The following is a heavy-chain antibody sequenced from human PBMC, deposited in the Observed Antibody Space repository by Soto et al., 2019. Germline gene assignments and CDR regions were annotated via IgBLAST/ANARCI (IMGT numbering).Heavy chain of an antibody. Sequence: PSETLSLTCTVSGGSISSYYWSWIRQPPGKGLEWIGYIYYTGSTNYHPSLKSRVTISVDTSKNQFSLQLGSVTAADTAVYYCARTVPPVYDILTGYKYYFDYWGQGTLVTVSS. D-gene: IGHD3-9*01. V-gene: IGHV4-59*01. CDR2: IYYTGST. J-gene: IGHJ4*02. CDR3: ARTVPPVYDILTGYKYYFDY. CDR1: GGSISSYY.